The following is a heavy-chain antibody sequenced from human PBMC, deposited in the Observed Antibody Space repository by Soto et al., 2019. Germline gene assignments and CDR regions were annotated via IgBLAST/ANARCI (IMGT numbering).Heavy chain of an antibody. D-gene: IGHD3-3*01. Sequence: EVQLVESGGGLVKPGGSLRLSCAASGFTFSSYSMNWVRQAPGKGLEWVSSISSSSSYIYYADSVKGRFTISRDNAKNSLYLQMNSLRAEDTAVYYCARHSSERIDFWSGYYRYYYYYMDVWGKGTTVSVSS. J-gene: IGHJ6*03. CDR2: ISSSSSYI. CDR3: ARHSSERIDFWSGYYRYYYYYMDV. CDR1: GFTFSSYS. V-gene: IGHV3-21*01.